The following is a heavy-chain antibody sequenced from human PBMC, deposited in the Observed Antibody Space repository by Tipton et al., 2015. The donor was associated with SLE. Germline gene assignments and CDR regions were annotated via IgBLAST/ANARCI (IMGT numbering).Heavy chain of an antibody. CDR1: GGSIRSYQW. J-gene: IGHJ6*03. CDR3: ARAPGLDRDYSYYYYMDV. V-gene: IGHV4-4*02. D-gene: IGHD3/OR15-3a*01. CDR2: IHHSGYA. Sequence: TLSLTCDVSGGSIRSYQWWSWVRQSPGKGLEWIGQIHHSGYANYNPSLKSRVTLSIDESKNQLSLKLRSVTAADTAVYYCARAPGLDRDYSYYYYMDVWGKGTTVTVSS.